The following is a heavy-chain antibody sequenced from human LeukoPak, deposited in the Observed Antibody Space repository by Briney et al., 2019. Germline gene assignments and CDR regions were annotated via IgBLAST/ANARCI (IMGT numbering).Heavy chain of an antibody. D-gene: IGHD3-16*01. V-gene: IGHV3-21*01. J-gene: IGHJ4*02. CDR1: GFTFSSYA. CDR3: ARDRTLSYVF. Sequence: GGSLRLSCAASGFTFSSYAMSWVRQAPGKGLEWVSSISSSSSYIYYADSVKGRFTISRDNAKNSLYLQMNSLRAEDTAVYYCARDRTLSYVFWGQGTLVTVSS. CDR2: ISSSSSYI.